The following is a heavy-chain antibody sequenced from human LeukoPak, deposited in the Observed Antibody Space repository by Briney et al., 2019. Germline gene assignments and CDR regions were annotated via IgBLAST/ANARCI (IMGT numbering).Heavy chain of an antibody. J-gene: IGHJ4*02. CDR3: ARGPAVAGPGDY. CDR2: ISSGSTYM. D-gene: IGHD6-19*01. V-gene: IGHV3-21*01. CDR1: GFTFSGYS. Sequence: GGSLRLSCAASGFTFSGYSMKWVRQAPGKGLEWVSSISSGSTYMYYADSVKGRFTISRDNAKNSLYLQMNSLRAEDTAVYYCARGPAVAGPGDYWGQGTLVTVSS.